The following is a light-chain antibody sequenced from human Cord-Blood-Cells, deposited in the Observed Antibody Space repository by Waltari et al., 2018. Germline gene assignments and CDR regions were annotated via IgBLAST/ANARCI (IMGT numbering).Light chain of an antibody. Sequence: QSALTQPASVSGSPGQSITISCTGTSSDVGGYTYVSWYQQHPGQAPKLMIYDVNNVASVFCNGFSGCKSGYTASLTISGLQAEDEADYYCSSYTSSSTLVCGGGTKLTVL. V-gene: IGLV2-14*03. J-gene: IGLJ3*02. CDR2: DVN. CDR1: SSDVGGYTY. CDR3: SSYTSSSTLV.